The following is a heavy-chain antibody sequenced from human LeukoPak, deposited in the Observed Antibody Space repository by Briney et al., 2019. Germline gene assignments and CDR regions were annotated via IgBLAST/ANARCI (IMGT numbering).Heavy chain of an antibody. CDR1: GFTFDDYA. CDR2: ISWNSGSI. Sequence: GGSLRLSCAASGFTFDDYAMHWVRQAPGKGLEWVSGISWNSGSIGYADSVKGRFTISRDNAKNSLYLQMNSLRAEDTALYYCAKFARIAVAGTDYWGQGTLVTVSS. CDR3: AKFARIAVAGTDY. J-gene: IGHJ4*02. V-gene: IGHV3-9*01. D-gene: IGHD6-19*01.